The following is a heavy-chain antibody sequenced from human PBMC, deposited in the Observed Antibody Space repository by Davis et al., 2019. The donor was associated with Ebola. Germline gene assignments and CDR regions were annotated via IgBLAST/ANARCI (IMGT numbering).Heavy chain of an antibody. D-gene: IGHD1-26*01. CDR2: IRSKTDGGTT. CDR3: TTEVMGATDY. V-gene: IGHV3-15*01. CDR1: GFTFRSAW. J-gene: IGHJ4*02. Sequence: GESLKISCAGSGFTFRSAWMCWVRQAPGKGLEWVGRIRSKTDGGTTDYAAPVKGRFTISRDDSKNTLFLHMNSLKTEDTAVYYCTTEVMGATDYWGQGTLVTVSS.